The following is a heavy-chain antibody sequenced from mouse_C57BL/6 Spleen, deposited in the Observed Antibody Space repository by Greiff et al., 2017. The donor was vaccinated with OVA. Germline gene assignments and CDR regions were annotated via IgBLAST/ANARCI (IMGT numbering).Heavy chain of an antibody. J-gene: IGHJ2*01. Sequence: EVKLMESGGGLVKPGGSLKLSCAASGFTFSDYGMHWVRQAPEKGLEWVAYISSGSSTIYYANTVKGRFTISRDNAKNTLFLQMTSLRSEDTAMYYCARGNPNFDYWGQGTTLTVSS. CDR1: GFTFSDYG. CDR3: ARGNPNFDY. CDR2: ISSGSSTI. V-gene: IGHV5-17*01.